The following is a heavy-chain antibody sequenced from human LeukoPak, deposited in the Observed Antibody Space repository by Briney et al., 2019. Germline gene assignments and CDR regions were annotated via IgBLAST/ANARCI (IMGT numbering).Heavy chain of an antibody. CDR1: GFTVSDNY. V-gene: IGHV3-66*01. CDR3: ARDPGYSYGLDY. Sequence: GGSLRLSCAASGFTVSDNYMSWVRQAPGKGLEWVSVIYSGGSTNYADSVKGRFTISRDNPKNTLYLQMNSLRADDTAVYYCARDPGYSYGLDYWGQGTLVTVSS. CDR2: IYSGGST. D-gene: IGHD5-18*01. J-gene: IGHJ4*02.